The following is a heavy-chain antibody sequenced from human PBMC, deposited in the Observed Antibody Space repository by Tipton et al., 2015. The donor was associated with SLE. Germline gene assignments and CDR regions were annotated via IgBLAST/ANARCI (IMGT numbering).Heavy chain of an antibody. CDR2: TYYRSKWYN. V-gene: IGHV6-1*01. CDR3: ASSPTPQQLDPYNWFDP. CDR1: GDSVSSNSAA. J-gene: IGHJ5*02. Sequence: GLVKPSQTLSLTCAISGDSVSSNSAAWNWIRQSPSRGLECLGRTYYRSKWYNDYAVSVKSRITINPDTSKNQFSLQLNSVTPEDTAVYYCASSPTPQQLDPYNWFDPWGQGTPVTVSS. D-gene: IGHD6-13*01.